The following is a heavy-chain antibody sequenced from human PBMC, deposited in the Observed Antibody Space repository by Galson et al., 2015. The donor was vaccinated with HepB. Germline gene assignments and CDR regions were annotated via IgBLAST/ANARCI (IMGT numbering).Heavy chain of an antibody. J-gene: IGHJ2*01. CDR1: GFTFSSYA. Sequence: SLRLSCAASGFTFSSYAMHWVRQAPGKGLEYISAISSNGGSTYYADSVKGRFAISRDNSKNTLYLQMSSLRVEDTAVYYCVKDYVDYYGSGWFAGYFDPWGRGTLVIVAS. V-gene: IGHV3-64D*06. CDR2: ISSNGGST. D-gene: IGHD3-10*01. CDR3: VKDYVDYYGSGWFAGYFDP.